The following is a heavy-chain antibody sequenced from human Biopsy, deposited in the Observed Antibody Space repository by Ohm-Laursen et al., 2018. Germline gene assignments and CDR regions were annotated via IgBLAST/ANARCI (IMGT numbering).Heavy chain of an antibody. J-gene: IGHJ6*02. V-gene: IGHV4-34*01. CDR1: GKTFSDYY. D-gene: IGHD3-22*01. Sequence: SETLSLTCAVYGKTFSDYYWSWIRQTPGKGLEWIGEINHSGRTNYNPSLKSRVTISVDTSKNQFSLKVRSVTAADTAVYYCVRGVDYYDPYHYYALDVWGQGTTVTVSS. CDR3: VRGVDYYDPYHYYALDV. CDR2: INHSGRT.